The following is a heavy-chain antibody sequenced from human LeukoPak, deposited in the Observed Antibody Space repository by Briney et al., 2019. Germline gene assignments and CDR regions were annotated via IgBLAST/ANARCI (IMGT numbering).Heavy chain of an antibody. V-gene: IGHV3-23*01. CDR1: GFTFSSYA. CDR2: ISGSGGST. J-gene: IGHJ4*02. CDR3: AKAPRWFGELAE. Sequence: GGSLRLSCSASGFTFSSYAMRWVRQAPGKGLEGVSAISGSGGSTYYADSVKGRFTISRDNSKNTLYLQMTSLRAEDTAVYYCAKAPRWFGELAEWGQGTLVTVSS. D-gene: IGHD3-10*01.